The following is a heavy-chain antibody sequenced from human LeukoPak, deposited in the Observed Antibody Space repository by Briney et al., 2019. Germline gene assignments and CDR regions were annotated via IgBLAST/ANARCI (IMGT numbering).Heavy chain of an antibody. CDR1: GFTFSSYW. V-gene: IGHV3-7*01. D-gene: IGHD6-13*01. CDR2: IKQDGSEK. CDR3: ARTWYSSSWERWFDP. Sequence: GGSLRLSCAASGFTFSSYWMSWVRQAPGKGLEWVANIKQDGSEKYYVDSVKGRFTISRDNAKNSLFLQMNSLRAEDTAVYYCARTWYSSSWERWFDPWGQGTLVTVSS. J-gene: IGHJ5*02.